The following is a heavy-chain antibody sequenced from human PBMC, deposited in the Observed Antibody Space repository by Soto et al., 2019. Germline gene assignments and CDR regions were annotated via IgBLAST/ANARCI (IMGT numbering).Heavy chain of an antibody. J-gene: IGHJ6*02. V-gene: IGHV3-21*01. CDR1: GFTFSSYS. CDR3: ARDHGYSSSTPHGMDV. CDR2: ISSSSSYI. Sequence: GGSLRLSCAASGFTFSSYSMNWVRQAPGKGLEWVSSISSSSSYIYYADSVKGRFTISRDNAKNSLYLQMNSLRAEDTAVYYCARDHGYSSSTPHGMDVWGQGTTVTVSS. D-gene: IGHD6-6*01.